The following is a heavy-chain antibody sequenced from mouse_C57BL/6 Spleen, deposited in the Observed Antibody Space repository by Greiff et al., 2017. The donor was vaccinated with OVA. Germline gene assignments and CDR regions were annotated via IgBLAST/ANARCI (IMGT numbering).Heavy chain of an antibody. Sequence: QVQLQQSGAELVKPGASVKLSCKASGYTFTSYWIHWVKQRPGQGLEWIGYIYPRSGYTKYNEKFKDKATLTADKSSSTAYMQLSSLTYADSAGDYCASYDDYNPGFAYWGQGTLVTVSA. D-gene: IGHD2-4*01. J-gene: IGHJ3*01. V-gene: IGHV1-7*01. CDR2: IYPRSGYT. CDR3: ASYDDYNPGFAY. CDR1: GYTFTSYW.